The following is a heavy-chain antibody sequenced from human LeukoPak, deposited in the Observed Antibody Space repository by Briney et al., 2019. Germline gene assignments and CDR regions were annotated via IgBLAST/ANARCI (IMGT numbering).Heavy chain of an antibody. CDR2: ISGSGGST. J-gene: IGHJ4*02. V-gene: IGHV3-23*01. CDR1: GFPFSNYA. Sequence: GGSLRLSCVASGFPFSNYAMSWVRQAPGKGLESVSAISGSGGSTYYADSVKGRFTISRDNSKNTLYLQMNSLRAEDTAVYYCAEDIGLMVTPWCYWGQGTLVTVSS. CDR3: AEDIGLMVTPWCY. D-gene: IGHD2-8*01.